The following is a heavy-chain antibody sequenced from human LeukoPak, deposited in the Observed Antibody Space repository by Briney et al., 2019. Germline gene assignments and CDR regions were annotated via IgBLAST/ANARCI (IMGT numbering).Heavy chain of an antibody. D-gene: IGHD2-15*01. CDR3: ARARDCSGGSCYQFNWFDP. Sequence: SETLSLTCSVSGGSISSYYWSWIRQPPGKGLEWIGCVSYSGTTKYSPSLKSRVTISVDTSKNQFSLKLSSVTAADTAVYYCARARDCSGGSCYQFNWFDPWGQGTLVTVSS. V-gene: IGHV4-59*12. CDR2: VSYSGTT. CDR1: GGSISSYY. J-gene: IGHJ5*02.